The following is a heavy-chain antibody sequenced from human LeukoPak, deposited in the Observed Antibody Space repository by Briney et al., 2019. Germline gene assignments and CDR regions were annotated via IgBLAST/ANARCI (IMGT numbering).Heavy chain of an antibody. Sequence: VESLKISCKASGYNFTNHWDTWVRQRPWKSLEWMGIIWPDDSDTRYSPSFQGLVSISVEKAHSTTLLQSRNLKTSEPALLFCARHSVVPLDLCGQGNLVIASS. D-gene: IGHD6-6*01. CDR2: IWPDDSDT. V-gene: IGHV5-51*01. CDR1: GYNFTNHW. CDR3: ARHSVVPLDL. J-gene: IGHJ5*02.